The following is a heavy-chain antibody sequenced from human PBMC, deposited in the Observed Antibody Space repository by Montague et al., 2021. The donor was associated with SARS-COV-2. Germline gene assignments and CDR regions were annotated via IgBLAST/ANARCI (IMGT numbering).Heavy chain of an antibody. V-gene: IGHV4-34*01. CDR3: AKEREVVRAARTLVAFDL. CDR1: GGSFSVYY. J-gene: IGHJ3*01. CDR2: IYHNGTA. D-gene: IGHD2-2*01. Sequence: SETLSLTCAVYGGSFSVYYWSWLRQSPRSGLGWMSDIYHNGTANYNPSLKRRVSISVDTSTNQFTLTLTSVTAADTAMYFCAKEREVVRAARTLVAFDLWGQGTMVTVSS.